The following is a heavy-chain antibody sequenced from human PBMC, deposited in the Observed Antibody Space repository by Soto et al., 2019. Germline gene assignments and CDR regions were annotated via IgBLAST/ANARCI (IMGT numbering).Heavy chain of an antibody. CDR1: GFTFSSYI. V-gene: IGHV3-21*01. J-gene: IGHJ6*02. CDR3: ARSEAGTTAESGMDV. Sequence: PGGSLRLSCAASGFTFSSYILNCVRQAPGKGLEWFSSISSSSSYIYYADSVKGRFTISRDNAKNSLYLQMNSLRAEDTAVYYCARSEAGTTAESGMDVWGQGTTVTVSS. D-gene: IGHD1-1*01. CDR2: ISSSSSYI.